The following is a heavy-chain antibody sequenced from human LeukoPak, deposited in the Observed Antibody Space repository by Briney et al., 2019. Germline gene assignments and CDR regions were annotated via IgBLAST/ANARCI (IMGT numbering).Heavy chain of an antibody. CDR2: INPDSGVT. CDR1: GYTFTDYY. CDR3: ARADRLDGAPYLIGL. D-gene: IGHD2-21*01. Sequence: GASVKVSCKTYGYTFTDYYLHWVRQAPGQGLEWMGWINPDSGVTSSAPKFRGRFSMTRDTSITTIYMEVALLTSEDTAIYYCARADRLDGAPYLIGLWGQGTLVTVSS. V-gene: IGHV1-2*02. J-gene: IGHJ4*02.